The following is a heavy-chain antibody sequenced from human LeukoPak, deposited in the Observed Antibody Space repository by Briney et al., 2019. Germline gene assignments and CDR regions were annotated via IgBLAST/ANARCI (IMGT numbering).Heavy chain of an antibody. D-gene: IGHD6-19*01. Sequence: GRSLRLSCAASGFTFSSYGMHWVPQAPGKGLEWVAVIWYDGSNKYYADSVKGRFTISRDNSKNTLYLQMNSLRAEDTAVYYCARWLGSYYYYGMDSWGQGTLVTVSS. CDR1: GFTFSSYG. CDR2: IWYDGSNK. V-gene: IGHV3-33*01. J-gene: IGHJ6*02. CDR3: ARWLGSYYYYGMDS.